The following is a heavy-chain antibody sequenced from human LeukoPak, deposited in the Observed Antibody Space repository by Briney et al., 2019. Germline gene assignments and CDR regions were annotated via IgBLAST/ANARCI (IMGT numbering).Heavy chain of an antibody. CDR3: ATTLRGGKFDY. CDR1: GFNVSSNY. D-gene: IGHD4-23*01. Sequence: GGSLRLSCAASGFNVSSNYMTWVRQAPGKGLEWVSVIYGGGSTYYADSVKGRFTISRHNSRDTMYLQMNSLRTDDTAVYYCATTLRGGKFDYWGQGTLVTVSS. J-gene: IGHJ4*02. V-gene: IGHV3-53*04. CDR2: IYGGGST.